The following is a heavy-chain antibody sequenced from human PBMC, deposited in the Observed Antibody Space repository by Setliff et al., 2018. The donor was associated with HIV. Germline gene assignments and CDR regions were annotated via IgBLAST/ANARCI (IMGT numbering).Heavy chain of an antibody. CDR1: GDSISDTTYY. CDR2: IYHSGST. J-gene: IGHJ4*02. V-gene: IGHV4-39*01. D-gene: IGHD3-16*01. CDR3: ARHQKVSFMSDH. Sequence: ASETLSLTCSVSGDSISDTTYYWGWIRQPPGKGLEWIGNIYHSGSTLYNPSLKSRVTMSVDASRNRFSLKLSSVTAADAAIYYCARHQKVSFMSDHWGQGMLVTVSS.